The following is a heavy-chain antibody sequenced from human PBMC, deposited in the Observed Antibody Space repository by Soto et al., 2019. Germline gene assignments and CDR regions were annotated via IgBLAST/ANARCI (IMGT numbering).Heavy chain of an antibody. Sequence: ASVKVSCKASGYTFTSYDINWVRQATGQGLEWMGWMNPNSGNTGYAQKFQGRVTMTRNTSISTAYMELSSLRSEDTAVYYCARWYYGSSGYSVTPYYYGMDVWGQGTTVTVSS. V-gene: IGHV1-8*01. J-gene: IGHJ6*02. CDR1: GYTFTSYD. D-gene: IGHD3-22*01. CDR3: ARWYYGSSGYSVTPYYYGMDV. CDR2: MNPNSGNT.